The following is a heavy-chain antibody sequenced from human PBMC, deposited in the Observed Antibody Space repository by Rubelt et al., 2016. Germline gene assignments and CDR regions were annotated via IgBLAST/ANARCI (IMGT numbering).Heavy chain of an antibody. CDR3: AKDREYYSYYAMDV. V-gene: IGHV3-23*01. J-gene: IGHJ6*02. CDR2: IRGSGGST. Sequence: LESGGGFVQPGGSLRLACAASGFTFSSYAMIWVRQTPEKGLEWVSSIRGSGGSTYYADSVKGRFTVSRDDSKNTLYLQMNSLRVEDTAIYYCAKDREYYSYYAMDVWGQGTTVTVSS. D-gene: IGHD2/OR15-2a*01. CDR1: GFTFSSYA.